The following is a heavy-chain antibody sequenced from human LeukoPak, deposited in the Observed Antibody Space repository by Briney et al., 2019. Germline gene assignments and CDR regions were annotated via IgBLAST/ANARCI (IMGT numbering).Heavy chain of an antibody. D-gene: IGHD3-22*01. J-gene: IGHJ4*02. V-gene: IGHV4-61*02. CDR3: ARHVAYYYDSSGYPGYFDY. CDR1: GGFISSGSYY. Sequence: SETLSLTCTVSGGFISSGSYYWSWIRQPAGKGLEWIGRIYTSGSTNYNPSLKSRVTISVDTSKNQFSLKLSSVTAADTAVYYCARHVAYYYDSSGYPGYFDYWGQGTLVTVSS. CDR2: IYTSGST.